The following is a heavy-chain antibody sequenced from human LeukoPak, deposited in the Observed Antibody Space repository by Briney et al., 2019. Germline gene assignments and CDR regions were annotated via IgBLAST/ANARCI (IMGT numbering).Heavy chain of an antibody. J-gene: IGHJ3*02. CDR3: ARDQDYGNAFDI. Sequence: GGSLRLSCAASGFTFSSYEMNWVRQAPGKGLEWVSYISSSGSTIYYADSVKGRFTISRDNAKNSLYLQMNSLRAEDTALYHCARDQDYGNAFDIWGQGTMVTVSS. CDR2: ISSSGSTI. V-gene: IGHV3-48*03. D-gene: IGHD3-16*01. CDR1: GFTFSSYE.